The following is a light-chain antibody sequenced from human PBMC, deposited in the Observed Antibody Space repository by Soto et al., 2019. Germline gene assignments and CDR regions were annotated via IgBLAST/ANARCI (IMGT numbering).Light chain of an antibody. J-gene: IGLJ2*01. CDR1: SSDVGAYDL. CDR2: ENI. Sequence: QSALTQPASVSGSPGQSITISCIGTSSDVGAYDLVSWYQQHPGTAPRLIIYENIRRPSTIARRFSGSKSGNTASLTISGLRAEDEANYHCCSYAGNRIFIFGGGTKLTVL. V-gene: IGLV2-23*01. CDR3: CSYAGNRIFI.